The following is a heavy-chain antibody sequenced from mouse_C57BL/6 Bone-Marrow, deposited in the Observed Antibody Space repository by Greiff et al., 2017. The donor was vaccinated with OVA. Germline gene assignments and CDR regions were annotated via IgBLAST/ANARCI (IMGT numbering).Heavy chain of an antibody. CDR2: ISSGGSYT. V-gene: IGHV5-6*02. D-gene: IGHD2-5*01. Sequence: EVMLVESGGDLVKPGGSLKLSCAASGFTFSSYGMSWVRQTPDKRLEWVATISSGGSYTYYPDSVKGRFTISRDNAKNTLYLQMSSLKSEDTAMYYCARHDSNSYYAMDYWGQGTSVTVSS. CDR1: GFTFSSYG. J-gene: IGHJ4*01. CDR3: ARHDSNSYYAMDY.